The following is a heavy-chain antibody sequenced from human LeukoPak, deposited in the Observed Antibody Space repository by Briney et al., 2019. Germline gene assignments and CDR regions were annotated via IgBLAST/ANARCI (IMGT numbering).Heavy chain of an antibody. Sequence: PSETLSLTCTVSGGSISSSSYYWGWLRQPPGKGLEWIGSIYYSGSTYYNPSLKSRVTISVDTSKNQFSLKLSSVTAADTAVYYCATYSGSYSFDYWGQGTLVTVSS. D-gene: IGHD1-26*01. CDR1: GGSISSSSYY. J-gene: IGHJ4*02. V-gene: IGHV4-39*07. CDR2: IYYSGST. CDR3: ATYSGSYSFDY.